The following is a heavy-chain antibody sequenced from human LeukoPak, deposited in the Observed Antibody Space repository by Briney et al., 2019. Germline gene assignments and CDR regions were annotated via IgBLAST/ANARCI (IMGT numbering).Heavy chain of an antibody. D-gene: IGHD3-22*01. CDR1: SGSISTYY. V-gene: IGHV4-59*08. CDR3: ARQGTSGSYLTGLDV. J-gene: IGHJ6*02. Sequence: NPSETLSLTCTVSSGSISTYYWSWIRQSPGKGLEWMGYIFHSGSTTYNPSLSSRLTISVDTSKNQFSLELRSVTAADTAVYYCARQGTSGSYLTGLDVWGQGTTVTVSS. CDR2: IFHSGST.